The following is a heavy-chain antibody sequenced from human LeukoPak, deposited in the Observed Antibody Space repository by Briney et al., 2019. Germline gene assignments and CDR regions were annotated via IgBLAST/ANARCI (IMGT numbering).Heavy chain of an antibody. CDR1: GYTFTGYY. Sequence: ASVKVSCKASGYTFTGYYMHWVRQAPGQGLEWMGWISTSTGDTKYTQKFQGRVTLTTDTSTSTAYMELSSLRSDDTAVYYCARTQQLVLRSPLDPWGQGTLVTVSS. V-gene: IGHV1-2*02. CDR3: ARTQQLVLRSPLDP. D-gene: IGHD6-13*01. J-gene: IGHJ5*02. CDR2: ISTSTGDT.